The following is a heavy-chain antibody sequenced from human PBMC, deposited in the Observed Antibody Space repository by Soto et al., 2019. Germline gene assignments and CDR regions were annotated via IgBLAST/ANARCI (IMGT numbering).Heavy chain of an antibody. D-gene: IGHD3-10*01. CDR2: ISSSSSTI. CDR1: GFTFSSYS. J-gene: IGHJ5*02. V-gene: IGHV3-48*02. CDR3: ARGDIWFGNNWFDP. Sequence: EVQLVESGGGLVQPGGSLRLSCAASGFTFSSYSMNWARQAPGKGLEWVSYISSSSSTIYYADSVKGRFTISRDNAKNSLYLQMNSLRDEDTAVYYCARGDIWFGNNWFDPWGQGTLVTVSS.